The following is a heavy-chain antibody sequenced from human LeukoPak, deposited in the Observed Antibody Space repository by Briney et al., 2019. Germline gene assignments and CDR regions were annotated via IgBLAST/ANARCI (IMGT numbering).Heavy chain of an antibody. CDR3: ARGGDGYYFDY. D-gene: IGHD5-24*01. Sequence: SQTLSLTCTVSGGSISSGGYYWSWIRQHPGKGLEWIGYIYYSGSTYYNPSLKSRVTISVDTSKNQFSLKLSSVTAVDTAVYYCARGGDGYYFDYWGQGTLVTVSS. J-gene: IGHJ4*02. V-gene: IGHV4-31*03. CDR1: GGSISSGGYY. CDR2: IYYSGST.